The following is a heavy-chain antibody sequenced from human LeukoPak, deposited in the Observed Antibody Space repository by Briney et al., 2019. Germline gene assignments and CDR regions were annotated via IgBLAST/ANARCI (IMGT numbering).Heavy chain of an antibody. CDR1: GYTFTSYY. CDR2: INPSGGST. CDR3: AKEIWPTVTIPGRTYFDY. J-gene: IGHJ4*02. Sequence: ASVKVSCKASGYTFTSYYMHWVRQAPGQGLEWMGIINPSGGSTSYAQKFQGRVTMTRDMSTSTVYMELSSLRADDTAVYYCAKEIWPTVTIPGRTYFDYWGQGTLVTVSS. D-gene: IGHD4-17*01. V-gene: IGHV1-46*01.